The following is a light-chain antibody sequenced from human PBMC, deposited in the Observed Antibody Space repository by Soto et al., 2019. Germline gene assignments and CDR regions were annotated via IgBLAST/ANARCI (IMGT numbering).Light chain of an antibody. CDR1: SSDVGGYNY. CDR2: EVS. CDR3: SSYTSSSTPWV. V-gene: IGLV2-14*01. J-gene: IGLJ3*02. Sequence: QSALTQPASVSGSPGQSITVSCTGTSSDVGGYNYVSWYQQHPGKAPKLLIYEVSNRPSGVSNRFSGSKSGNTASLSISGLQVEDEADYYCSSYTSSSTPWVFGGGIKLTVL.